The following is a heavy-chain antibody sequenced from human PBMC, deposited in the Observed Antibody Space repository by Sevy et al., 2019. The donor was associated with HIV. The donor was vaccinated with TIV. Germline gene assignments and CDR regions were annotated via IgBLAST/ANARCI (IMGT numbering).Heavy chain of an antibody. CDR1: GFTFSDYY. J-gene: IGHJ1*01. V-gene: IGHV3-11*01. Sequence: GGSLRLSCAASGFTFSDYYMSWIRQAPGRGLEWIAYISIAGDFVYYAALVKGRFPISRDNAKNSLYLQLNSLGAEDTAVYYCARAAADCSGGTCYSAASNQYFQHWGQGTLVTVSS. CDR2: ISIAGDFV. CDR3: ARAAADCSGGTCYSAASNQYFQH. D-gene: IGHD2-15*01.